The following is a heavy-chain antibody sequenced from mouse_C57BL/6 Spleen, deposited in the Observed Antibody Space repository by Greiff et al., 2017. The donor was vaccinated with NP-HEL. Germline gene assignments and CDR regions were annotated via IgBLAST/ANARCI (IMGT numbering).Heavy chain of an antibody. CDR2: INYDGSST. Sequence: EVQLVESEGGLVQPGSSMKLSCTASGFTFSDYYMAWVRQVPEKGLEWVANINYDGSSTYYLDSLKSRFIISRDNAKNILYLQMSSLKSEDTATYYCARASYYYGSSLYYFDYWGQGTTLTVSS. CDR3: ARASYYYGSSLYYFDY. J-gene: IGHJ2*01. CDR1: GFTFSDYY. V-gene: IGHV5-16*01. D-gene: IGHD1-1*01.